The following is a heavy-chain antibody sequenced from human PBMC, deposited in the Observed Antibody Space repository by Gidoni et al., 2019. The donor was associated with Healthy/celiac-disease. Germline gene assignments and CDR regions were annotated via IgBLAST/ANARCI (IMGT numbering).Heavy chain of an antibody. V-gene: IGHV4-59*01. D-gene: IGHD4-4*01. J-gene: IGHJ4*02. CDR2: IYYSGST. CDR3: ASYREGYFDY. CDR1: GGSISSYY. Sequence: VQLQESGPGLVQPSETLSLTCTISGGSISSYYWSWIRKPPGKGLEWIGYIYYSGSTNYNPSLKSRVTISVDTSKNQFSLKLSAVTAADTAVYYCASYREGYFDYWGQGTLVTVSS.